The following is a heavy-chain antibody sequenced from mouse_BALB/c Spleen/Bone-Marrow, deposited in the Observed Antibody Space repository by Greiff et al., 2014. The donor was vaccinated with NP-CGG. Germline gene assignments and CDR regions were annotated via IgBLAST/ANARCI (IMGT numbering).Heavy chain of an antibody. V-gene: IGHV1S137*01. CDR1: GYTFTEHA. J-gene: IGHJ4*01. Sequence: QVQLQQSGPELVRPGVSVKISCKGSGYTFTEHAMHWVRQSHEKSLEWIGLISTYYGNTNYNQKFKGKATMTVDKSSSTAYMELASLTSDAAAIYFYCRSIHYYGYDVIDYWGQGTTVTVSS. D-gene: IGHD1-2*01. CDR2: ISTYYGNT. CDR3: CRSIHYYGYDVIDY.